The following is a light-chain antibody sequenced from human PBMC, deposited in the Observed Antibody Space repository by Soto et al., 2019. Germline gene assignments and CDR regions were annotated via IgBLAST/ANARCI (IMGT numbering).Light chain of an antibody. CDR3: PRRSNCPPIT. V-gene: IGKV3-11*01. Sequence: EIVLTQSPATLSLSPGERATLSCRASQSVSSSLAWYQQKPGQAPRLLIYDASTRATGIPARFSGSGSGTDSTLTLSSLAPEDFEVHARPRRSNCPPITFGPRTKVDIK. CDR2: DAS. CDR1: QSVSSS. J-gene: IGKJ3*01.